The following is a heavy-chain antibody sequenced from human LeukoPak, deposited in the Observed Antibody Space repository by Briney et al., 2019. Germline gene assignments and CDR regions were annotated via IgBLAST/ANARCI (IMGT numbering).Heavy chain of an antibody. D-gene: IGHD6-13*01. CDR3: ARRVGSSWLFDY. CDR2: IYYSGST. J-gene: IGHJ4*02. V-gene: IGHV4-30-4*08. Sequence: TLSLTCTVSGGSISSGDYYWSWIRQPPGKGLEWVGYIYYSGSTYYNPSLKSRVTISVDTSKNQFSLKLSSVTAADAAVYYCARRVGSSWLFDYWGQGTLVTVSS. CDR1: GGSISSGDYY.